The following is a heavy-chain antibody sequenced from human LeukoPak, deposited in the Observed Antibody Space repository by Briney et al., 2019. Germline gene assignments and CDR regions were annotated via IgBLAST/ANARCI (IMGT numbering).Heavy chain of an antibody. D-gene: IGHD3-22*01. CDR3: ARGLGSSITMIPFDY. J-gene: IGHJ4*02. Sequence: SETLSLTCTVSGGSISSGSSYWGWIRQPPGKGLEWIGSISYSGNSYYNPSLKSRVTISVDTSKNQFSLKLSSVTAADTAVYYCARGLGSSITMIPFDYWGQGTLVTVSS. CDR1: GGSISSGSSY. V-gene: IGHV4-39*07. CDR2: ISYSGNS.